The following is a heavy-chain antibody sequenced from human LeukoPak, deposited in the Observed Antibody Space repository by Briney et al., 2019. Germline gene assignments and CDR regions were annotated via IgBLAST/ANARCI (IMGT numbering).Heavy chain of an antibody. Sequence: PGGSLRLSCAASGFCFSDYWMHWVRQAPGKGLVWVSRIYSDGTKTTYADSVKGRFTISRDNAENTLYLQMNSLRAEDTAVYYCARVVRYYDPYYFDSWGQGTLVTVSS. D-gene: IGHD3-16*01. CDR1: GFCFSDYW. V-gene: IGHV3-74*01. CDR3: ARVVRYYDPYYFDS. J-gene: IGHJ4*02. CDR2: IYSDGTKT.